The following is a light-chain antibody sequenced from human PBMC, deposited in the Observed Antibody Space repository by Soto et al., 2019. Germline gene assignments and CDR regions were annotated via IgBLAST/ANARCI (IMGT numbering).Light chain of an antibody. Sequence: QLVLSQSPSASASLGASVKLTCTLSSGHTNYAIAWHQQQPQKGPRYLMRLNSDGSHTKGDGIPDRFSGSSSGAERYLTISSLQPEDEADYYCQTWGTGIWVCGGGTKLTVL. CDR1: SGHTNYA. CDR3: QTWGTGIWV. J-gene: IGLJ3*02. V-gene: IGLV4-69*01. CDR2: LNSDGSH.